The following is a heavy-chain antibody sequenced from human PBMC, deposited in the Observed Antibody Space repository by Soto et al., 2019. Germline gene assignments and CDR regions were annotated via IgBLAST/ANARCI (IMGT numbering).Heavy chain of an antibody. Sequence: SETLSLTCTVSGGSISSSSYYWGWIRQPPGKGLEWIGSIYYSGSTYYNPSLKSRVTISVDTSKNQFSLKLSSVTAADTAVYYCARQGIKANAARPGYWGQGTLVTVSS. V-gene: IGHV4-39*01. D-gene: IGHD6-6*01. CDR2: IYYSGST. CDR3: ARQGIKANAARPGY. CDR1: GGSISSSSYY. J-gene: IGHJ4*02.